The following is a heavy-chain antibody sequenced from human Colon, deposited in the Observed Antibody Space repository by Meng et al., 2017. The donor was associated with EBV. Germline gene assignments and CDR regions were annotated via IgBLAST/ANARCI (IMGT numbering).Heavy chain of an antibody. D-gene: IGHD3-10*01. V-gene: IGHV1-18*01. CDR1: GSPFARYG. CDR2: FVNNVDT. Sequence: QLHVLESGAEVKYVGASVSVSGAASGSPFARYGISGRRQAPGQGLEWMGWFVNNVDTYSAQKFQGRVTMTTDTHTSTAFMELRSLRSDDTAVYYCARGTPGRSYSDYWGQGTLVTVSS. J-gene: IGHJ4*02. CDR3: ARGTPGRSYSDY.